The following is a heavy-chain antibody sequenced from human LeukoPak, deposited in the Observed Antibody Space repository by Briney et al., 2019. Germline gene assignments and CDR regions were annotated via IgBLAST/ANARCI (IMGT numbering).Heavy chain of an antibody. J-gene: IGHJ4*02. CDR3: AKDLYGSGSSPDY. CDR2: ISGSGGST. V-gene: IGHV3-23*01. Sequence: GGSLRLSCAASGFIFSSYAMSWVRQAPGKGLEWVSTISGSGGSTYYADSVKGRFTISRDNSKNTLYLQMNSLRAEDTAVYYCAKDLYGSGSSPDYWGQGTLVTVSS. D-gene: IGHD3-10*01. CDR1: GFIFSSYA.